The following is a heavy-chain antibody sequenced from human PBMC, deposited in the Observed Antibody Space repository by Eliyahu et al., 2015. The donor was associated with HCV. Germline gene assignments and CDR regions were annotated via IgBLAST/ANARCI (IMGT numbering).Heavy chain of an antibody. CDR3: ARAIFGLVRGRSRFDP. CDR1: GYPFTSYX. CDR2: INTHNGEP. D-gene: IGHD3/OR15-3a*01. Sequence: QVQLVQSGSEVKXPGASVXVSCKASGYPFTSYXXNWVRXAXGQGLEWMGWINTHNGEPTYAPGFTGRFVFSLDTSATTAYMEISNLKAEDTAVYYCARAIFGLVRGRSRFDPWGQGTLVTVSS. J-gene: IGHJ5*02. V-gene: IGHV7-4-1*02.